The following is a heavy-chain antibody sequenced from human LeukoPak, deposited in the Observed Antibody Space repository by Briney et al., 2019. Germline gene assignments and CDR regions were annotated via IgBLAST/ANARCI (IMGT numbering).Heavy chain of an antibody. V-gene: IGHV4-59*01. CDR1: GGSISNDS. CDR3: ARVGRGDYTWGSYSFDY. J-gene: IGHJ4*02. CDR2: ISYSGST. D-gene: IGHD3-16*01. Sequence: SETLSLTCTVSGGSISNDSWTWIRQPPGKGLEWIGYISYSGSTNSNRSLRSRLNISEDTSRNQFSLKLSSVTAADTAVYYCARVGRGDYTWGSYSFDYWGQGTLVSVSS.